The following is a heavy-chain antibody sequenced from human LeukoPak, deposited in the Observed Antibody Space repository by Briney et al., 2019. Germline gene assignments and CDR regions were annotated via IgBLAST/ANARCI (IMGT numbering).Heavy chain of an antibody. J-gene: IGHJ4*02. CDR3: ASDGYSYGSRLFDY. CDR2: IYHSGST. CDR1: GYSISSGYY. V-gene: IGHV4-38-2*02. D-gene: IGHD5-18*01. Sequence: SETLSLTCTVSGYSISSGYYWGWIRQPPGKGLEWIGSIYHSGSTYYNPSLKSRVTISVDTSKNQFSLKLSSVTAADTAVYYCASDGYSYGSRLFDYWGQGTLVTVSS.